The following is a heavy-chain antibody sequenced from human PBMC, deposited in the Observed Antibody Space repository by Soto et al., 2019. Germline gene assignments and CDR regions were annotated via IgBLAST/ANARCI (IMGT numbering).Heavy chain of an antibody. J-gene: IGHJ4*02. CDR2: ISGGAAT. CDR1: GFNFRSFA. V-gene: IGHV3-23*01. D-gene: IGHD6-6*01. Sequence: EVQLLESGGGLVQPGESLRLSCAAPGFNFRSFAMNWVRQAPGKGLEWVSTISGGAATTYADSVKGRLTISRDNSKNTVSLQMNSLTAEDTAVYYCAKGSHIAARPFFFDSWGRGTLVTVSS. CDR3: AKGSHIAARPFFFDS.